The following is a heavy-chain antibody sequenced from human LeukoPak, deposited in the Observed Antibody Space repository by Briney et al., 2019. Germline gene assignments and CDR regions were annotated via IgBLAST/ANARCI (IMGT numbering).Heavy chain of an antibody. Sequence: GGSLRLSCAASGFTFSSYWMHLVRQAPGKGLVWVSRINSDGKSTSYVDSVKGRFTISKDNAKNTMYLQMNSLRAEDTAVYYCARGAWDYDSSGYYYALGYWGQGTLVTVSS. V-gene: IGHV3-74*01. CDR3: ARGAWDYDSSGYYYALGY. D-gene: IGHD3-22*01. CDR1: GFTFSSYW. CDR2: INSDGKST. J-gene: IGHJ4*02.